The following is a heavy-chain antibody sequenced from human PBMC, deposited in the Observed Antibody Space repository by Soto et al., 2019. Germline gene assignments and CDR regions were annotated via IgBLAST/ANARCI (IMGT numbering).Heavy chain of an antibody. Sequence: QVQLVQSGAEVKKPGSSVKVSCKASGGTFSSYAISWVRQAPGQGLEWMGGIIPIFGTANYAQKFQGRVTVTADNSKSTAYMELSRLRSEDTAVYYCARWERHAYGMDVWGEGTTVTVSS. J-gene: IGHJ6*01. D-gene: IGHD1-26*01. V-gene: IGHV1-69*06. CDR3: ARWERHAYGMDV. CDR1: GGTFSSYA. CDR2: IIPIFGTA.